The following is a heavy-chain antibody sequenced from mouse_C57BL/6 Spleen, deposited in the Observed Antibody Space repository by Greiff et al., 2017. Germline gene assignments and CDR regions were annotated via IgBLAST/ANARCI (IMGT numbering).Heavy chain of an antibody. CDR3: ARSGDYDHDGDYAMDY. CDR2: IYPGSGST. CDR1: GYTFTSYW. Sequence: VQLQQPGAELVKPGASVKMSCKASGYTFTSYWITWVKQRPGQGLEWIGDIYPGSGSTNYNEKFKSKATLTVDTSSSTAYMQLSSLTSEDSAVYYCARSGDYDHDGDYAMDYWGQGTSVTVSS. J-gene: IGHJ4*01. D-gene: IGHD2-4*01. V-gene: IGHV1-55*01.